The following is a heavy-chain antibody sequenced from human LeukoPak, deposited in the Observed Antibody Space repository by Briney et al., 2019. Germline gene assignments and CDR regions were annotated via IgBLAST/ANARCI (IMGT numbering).Heavy chain of an antibody. Sequence: SETLSLTCTVSGGSINSYYWSWIRQPPGKGLEWIGYIYYNGATKYNPSLGSRVTISVDTSRNQFSLKMRYVTAADTAVYYCTRHAPVTVIGHGMGVWGQGTTVTVSS. D-gene: IGHD4-11*01. J-gene: IGHJ6*02. CDR3: TRHAPVTVIGHGMGV. V-gene: IGHV4-59*08. CDR1: GGSINSYY. CDR2: IYYNGAT.